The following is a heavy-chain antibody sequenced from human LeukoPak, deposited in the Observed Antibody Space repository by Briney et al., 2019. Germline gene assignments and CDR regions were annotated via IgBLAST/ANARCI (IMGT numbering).Heavy chain of an antibody. V-gene: IGHV4-31*03. CDR3: ARDAEDFGDYYYGMDV. Sequence: PSQTLSLTCTVSGGSIRSGGSYWSRIRQHPGKGLEWIGYIYYSGSTYYNPSLKSRVTISVDTSKNQFSLKLSSVTAADTAVYYCARDAEDFGDYYYGMDVWGQGTTVTVSS. D-gene: IGHD2-15*01. CDR2: IYYSGST. CDR1: GGSIRSGGSY. J-gene: IGHJ6*02.